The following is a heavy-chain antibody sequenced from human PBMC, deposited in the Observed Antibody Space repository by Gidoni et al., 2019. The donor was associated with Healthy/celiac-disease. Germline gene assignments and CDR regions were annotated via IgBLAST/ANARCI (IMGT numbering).Heavy chain of an antibody. J-gene: IGHJ4*02. D-gene: IGHD3-3*01. CDR3: ARGGLRIFGFWFHY. CDR2: INPSGGST. CDR1: GCTFTSYY. Sequence: QVQLVQSGAAVKKPGASVTVSCTASGCTFTSYYMHWVRQAPGQGLEWMGIINPSGGSTSYAQKVQGRVTMTRDTYTSTVYMELSSLRSEDTAVYYCARGGLRIFGFWFHYWGQGTLVTVSS. V-gene: IGHV1-46*01.